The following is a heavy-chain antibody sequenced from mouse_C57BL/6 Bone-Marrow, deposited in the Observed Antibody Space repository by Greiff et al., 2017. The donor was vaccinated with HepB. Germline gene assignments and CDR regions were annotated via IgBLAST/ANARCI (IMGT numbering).Heavy chain of an antibody. J-gene: IGHJ1*03. Sequence: EVMLVESGGGLVQPGGSLKLSCAASGFTFSDYGMAWVRQAPRKGPEWVAFISNLAYSIYYADTVTGRFTISRENAKNTLYLEMSSLRSEDTAMYYCARQGYGNYDWYFDVWGTGTTVTVSS. CDR2: ISNLAYSI. D-gene: IGHD2-10*02. CDR1: GFTFSDYG. V-gene: IGHV5-15*01. CDR3: ARQGYGNYDWYFDV.